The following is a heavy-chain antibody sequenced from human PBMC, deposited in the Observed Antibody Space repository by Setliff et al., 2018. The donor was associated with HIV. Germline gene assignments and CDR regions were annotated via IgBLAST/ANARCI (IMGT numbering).Heavy chain of an antibody. CDR1: GASFVGDNH. CDR2: FMYTDIHYVNYLN. D-gene: IGHD6-19*01. V-gene: IGHV4-30-4*01. Sequence: KPSETLSLTCAVSGASFVGDNHWSWIRQTPERGLEWIAYFMYTDIHYVNYLNYRNPSLASRLSISVDKSKNQFSLTLSSVTAADTAVYYCARARSDWYNVRSYYFDLWGQGTPVTVSS. J-gene: IGHJ4*02. CDR3: ARARSDWYNVRSYYFDL.